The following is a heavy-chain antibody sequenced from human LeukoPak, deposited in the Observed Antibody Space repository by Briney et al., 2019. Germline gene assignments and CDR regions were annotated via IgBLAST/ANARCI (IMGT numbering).Heavy chain of an antibody. J-gene: IGHJ5*02. Sequence: SETLSLTCTVSGGSISSGSYYWSWTRQPAGKGLEWIGRTYTSGSTNYNPSLKSRVTISADTSKNQFSLKLSSVTAADTAVYYCARGRPYYDILTGYTTHNWFDPWGQGTLVTVSS. CDR2: TYTSGST. CDR3: ARGRPYYDILTGYTTHNWFDP. D-gene: IGHD3-9*01. CDR1: GGSISSGSYY. V-gene: IGHV4-61*02.